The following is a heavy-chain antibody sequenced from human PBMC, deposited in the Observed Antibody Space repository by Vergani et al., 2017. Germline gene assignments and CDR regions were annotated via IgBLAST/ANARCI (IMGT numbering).Heavy chain of an antibody. D-gene: IGHD6-13*01. CDR3: AGDSSSWQRADY. J-gene: IGHJ4*02. CDR2: IYYSGST. Sequence: QVRLQESGPGLVKPSEPLSLTCPVSGVPFTTSYWSWARQPPGKGLEWLGYIYYSGSTTYNPSLKSRLTISVDTSKNQFSLSLSSVTAADTALYYCAGDSSSWQRADYWGQGTLVTVSS. CDR1: GVPFTTSY. V-gene: IGHV4-59*01.